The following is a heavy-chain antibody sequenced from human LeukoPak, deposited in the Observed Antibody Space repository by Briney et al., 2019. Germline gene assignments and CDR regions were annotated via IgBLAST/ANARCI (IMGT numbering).Heavy chain of an antibody. J-gene: IGHJ5*02. CDR1: GYTFTNYD. CDR3: ARVHYYDSKGNWFDP. D-gene: IGHD3-22*01. CDR2: MNPNSGNT. Sequence: ASVKVSCKASGYTFTNYDINWVRQATGQGLEWMGWMNPNSGNTGCAQKSRGRVTMTRDTSISTAYMELNSLRSEDTAVYYCARVHYYDSKGNWFDPWGQGTLVTVSS. V-gene: IGHV1-8*01.